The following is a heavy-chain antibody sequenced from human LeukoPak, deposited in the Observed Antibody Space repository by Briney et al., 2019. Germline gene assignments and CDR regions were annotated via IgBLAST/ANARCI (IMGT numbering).Heavy chain of an antibody. CDR2: VYYAGTT. Sequence: SETLSLTCTVSGGSLSSSDYYWHWIRQHPGKGLEWIGYVYYAGTTDFNPALRSRLFISEDSSKNQFSLNLSSVTGADTAVYYCARAKRLEPPEHWGKGILVTVSS. V-gene: IGHV4-31*03. CDR1: GGSLSSSDYY. CDR3: ARAKRLEPPEH. D-gene: IGHD1-1*01. J-gene: IGHJ4*02.